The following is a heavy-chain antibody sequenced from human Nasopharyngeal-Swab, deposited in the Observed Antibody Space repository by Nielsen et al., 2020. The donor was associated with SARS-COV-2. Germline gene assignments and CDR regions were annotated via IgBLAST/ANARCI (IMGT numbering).Heavy chain of an antibody. CDR2: IYYSGST. CDR3: ARQVGYCTNGVCPTYYYYYGMDV. CDR1: GGSISSSSYY. Sequence: SETRSLTCTVSGGSISSSSYYWGWIREPPGKGLEWIGSIYYSGSTYYNPSLKSRVTISVDTSKNQFSLKLSSVTAADTAVYYCARQVGYCTNGVCPTYYYYYGMDVWGQGTTVTVSS. V-gene: IGHV4-39*01. J-gene: IGHJ6*02. D-gene: IGHD2-8*01.